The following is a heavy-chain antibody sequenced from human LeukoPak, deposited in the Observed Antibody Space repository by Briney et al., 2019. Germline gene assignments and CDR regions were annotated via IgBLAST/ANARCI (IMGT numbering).Heavy chain of an antibody. V-gene: IGHV1-18*01. CDR1: GYTFTSYG. Sequence: ASVKVSCKASGYTFTSYGISWVRQAPGQGLEWMGWISAYNGNTNYAQKLQGRVTMTTDTSTSTAYMELRSLRSDDTAVYYCVRDAEDSYYDFWSGYYLAFDYWGQGTLVTVSS. D-gene: IGHD3-3*01. CDR2: ISAYNGNT. J-gene: IGHJ4*02. CDR3: VRDAEDSYYDFWSGYYLAFDY.